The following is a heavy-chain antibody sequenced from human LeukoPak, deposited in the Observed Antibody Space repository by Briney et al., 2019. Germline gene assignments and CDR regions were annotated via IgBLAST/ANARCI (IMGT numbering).Heavy chain of an antibody. CDR3: ARDGVAGPVLGYFDY. J-gene: IGHJ4*02. Sequence: GGSLRLSCAASGFTFSSYGMHWVRQAPGKGLERVAVIWYDGSNKYYADSVKGRFTISRDNSKNTLYLQMNSLRAEDTAVYYCARDGVAGPVLGYFDYWGQGTLVTVSS. D-gene: IGHD2-15*01. CDR1: GFTFSSYG. V-gene: IGHV3-33*01. CDR2: IWYDGSNK.